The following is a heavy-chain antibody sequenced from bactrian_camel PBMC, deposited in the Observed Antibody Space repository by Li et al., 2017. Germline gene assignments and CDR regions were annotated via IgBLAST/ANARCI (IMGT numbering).Heavy chain of an antibody. CDR3: VRGWDDDTWSFNY. V-gene: IGHV3S26*01. CDR2: IDSDDGM. J-gene: IGHJ4*01. Sequence: HVQLVESGGGSVQAGGSLRLSCDASAMATIGYTIELACMAWFRQAPGREREGIASIDSDDGMRYADSVTGRFTISKDNAKNTLYLEMNSLKPEDTAVYYCVRGWDDDTWSFNYWGQGTQVTVS. D-gene: IGHD3*01. CDR1: AMATIGYTIELAC.